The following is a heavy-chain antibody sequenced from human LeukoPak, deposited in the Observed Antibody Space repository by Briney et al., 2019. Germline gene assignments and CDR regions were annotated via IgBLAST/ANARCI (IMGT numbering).Heavy chain of an antibody. CDR2: IKEDGSET. V-gene: IGHV3-7*03. Sequence: PGGSLRLSCAASGFTFSNYWMSWVRQAPGKGPEWMGNIKEDGSETYYVDSVKGRFTISRDNAKNSLYLQMNSLRVEDTAFYYCAKVLLPRAITPLDDWGQGTLVTVSS. J-gene: IGHJ4*02. CDR1: GFTFSNYW. CDR3: AKVLLPRAITPLDD. D-gene: IGHD2-15*01.